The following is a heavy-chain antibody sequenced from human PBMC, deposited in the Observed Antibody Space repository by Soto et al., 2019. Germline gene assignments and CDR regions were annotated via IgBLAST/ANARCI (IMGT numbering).Heavy chain of an antibody. Sequence: GGSLRLSCAASGFTFSSYSMNWVRQAPGKGLEWVSSISSSSSYIYYADSVKGRFTISRDNAKNSLYLQMNSLRAEDTAVYYCARDTVTTKYYFDCWGQGTLVTVSS. V-gene: IGHV3-21*01. CDR2: ISSSSSYI. J-gene: IGHJ4*02. CDR1: GFTFSSYS. CDR3: ARDTVTTKYYFDC. D-gene: IGHD4-17*01.